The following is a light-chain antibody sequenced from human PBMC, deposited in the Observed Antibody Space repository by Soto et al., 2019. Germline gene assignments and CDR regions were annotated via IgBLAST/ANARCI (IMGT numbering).Light chain of an antibody. Sequence: EIVLTQSPGTLSLSPGERATLSCRASQSVSSSYLAWYQQKPGQAPRLLIYGASSRATGIPDRFSGSGSGTDFTLTISRLEPEDFAVYYCQQYGSSPGTLCRGTKLEIK. V-gene: IGKV3-20*01. CDR3: QQYGSSPGT. CDR1: QSVSSSY. J-gene: IGKJ2*01. CDR2: GAS.